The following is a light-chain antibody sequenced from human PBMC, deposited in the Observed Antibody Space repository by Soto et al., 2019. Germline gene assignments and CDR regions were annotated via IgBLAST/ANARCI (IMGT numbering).Light chain of an antibody. CDR1: GSDVGTYNV. J-gene: IGLJ3*02. CDR2: EDN. V-gene: IGLV2-23*01. Sequence: QSVLTQPASVSGSPGQSITISCTATGSDVGTYNVVSWYQQHPGKAPKVMIYEDNKRPSGVSDRFSGSKSGNTASLTISGLQAEDGADYYCYSYAGNSIVLFGGGTKLTVL. CDR3: YSYAGNSIVL.